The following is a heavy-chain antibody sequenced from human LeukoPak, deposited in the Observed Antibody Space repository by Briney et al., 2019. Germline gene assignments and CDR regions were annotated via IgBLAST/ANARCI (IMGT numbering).Heavy chain of an antibody. J-gene: IGHJ4*02. CDR1: GGSISSSSYY. CDR2: IYYSGST. CDR3: ARQVYRTHFDY. Sequence: PSETLSLTRTVSGGSISSSSYYWGWIRQPPGKGLEWIGSIYYSGSTYYNPSLKSRVTISVDTSKNQFSLKLSSVTAADTAVYYCARQVYRTHFDYWGQGTLVTVSS. V-gene: IGHV4-39*01. D-gene: IGHD5-12*01.